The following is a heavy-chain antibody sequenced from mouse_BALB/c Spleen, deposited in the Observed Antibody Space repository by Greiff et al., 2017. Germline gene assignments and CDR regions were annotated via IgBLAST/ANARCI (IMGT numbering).Heavy chain of an antibody. V-gene: IGHV5-6-3*01. CDR3: ARDGTTKDFDY. Sequence: EVKLVESGGGLVQPGGSLKLSCAASGFTFSSYGMSWVRQTPDKRLELVATINSNGGSTYYPDSVKGRFTISRDNAKNTLYLQMSSLKSEDTAMYYCARDGTTKDFDYWGQGTTLTVSS. CDR2: INSNGGST. J-gene: IGHJ2*01. CDR1: GFTFSSYG. D-gene: IGHD1-1*01.